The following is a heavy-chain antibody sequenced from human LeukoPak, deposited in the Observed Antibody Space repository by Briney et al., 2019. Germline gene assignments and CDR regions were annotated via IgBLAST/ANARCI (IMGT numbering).Heavy chain of an antibody. Sequence: GGSLRLSCAASGFALRSYTVTWVRQAPDTGLEWVAVISWDGSDKYYADSVKGRFTISRDNSKNTLYLQMDSLRSEDTGVYYCVRQAQEDYWGQGTLVTVSS. CDR1: GFALRSYT. CDR3: VRQAQEDY. J-gene: IGHJ4*02. CDR2: ISWDGSDK. V-gene: IGHV3-30*04.